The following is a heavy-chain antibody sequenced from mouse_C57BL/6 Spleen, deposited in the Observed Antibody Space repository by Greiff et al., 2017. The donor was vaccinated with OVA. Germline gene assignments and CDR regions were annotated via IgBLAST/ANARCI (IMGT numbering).Heavy chain of an antibody. CDR3: AHFDGDYSDY. Sequence: EVQLQQSGPELVKPGASVKISCKASGYSFTGYYMNWVKQSPEKSLEWIGEINPSTGGTTYNQKFKAKATLTVDKSSSTAYMQLKSLTSEDSAVYYCAHFDGDYSDYWGQGTTLTVSP. J-gene: IGHJ2*01. CDR2: INPSTGGT. CDR1: GYSFTGYY. V-gene: IGHV1-42*01.